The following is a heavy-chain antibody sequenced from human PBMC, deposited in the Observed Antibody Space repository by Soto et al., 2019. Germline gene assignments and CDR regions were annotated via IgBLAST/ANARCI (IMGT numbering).Heavy chain of an antibody. Sequence: GASVKVSCKASGGTFSSYAISWVRQAPGQGLEWMGGIIPIFGTANYAQKFQGRVTITADKSTSTAYMELSSLRSEDTAVYYCARGSITIFGVVSRDRGYYYYGMDVWGQGTTVTVSS. D-gene: IGHD3-3*01. V-gene: IGHV1-69*06. CDR2: IIPIFGTA. J-gene: IGHJ6*02. CDR1: GGTFSSYA. CDR3: ARGSITIFGVVSRDRGYYYYGMDV.